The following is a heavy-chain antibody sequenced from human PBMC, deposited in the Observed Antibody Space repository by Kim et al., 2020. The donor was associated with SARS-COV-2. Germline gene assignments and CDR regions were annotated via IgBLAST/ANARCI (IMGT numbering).Heavy chain of an antibody. J-gene: IGHJ6*02. D-gene: IGHD2-15*01. CDR1: GGTFSSYA. CDR2: IIPIFGTA. Sequence: SVKVSCKASGGTFSSYAIDWVRQAPGQGLEWMGGIIPIFGTANYAQKFQGSVTITADESTSKAYMELSSLRSEDTAVYYCARDPPPGFGCSGGSCYSNYYYYCMDVWVQGTTVTVSS. CDR3: ARDPPPGFGCSGGSCYSNYYYYCMDV. V-gene: IGHV1-69*13.